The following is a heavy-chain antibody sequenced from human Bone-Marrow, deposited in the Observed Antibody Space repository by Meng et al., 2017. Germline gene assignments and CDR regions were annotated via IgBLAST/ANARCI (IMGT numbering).Heavy chain of an antibody. CDR1: GGSISSSNW. J-gene: IGHJ5*02. CDR3: ARAGSGIVVVLDP. Sequence: QVQLQESGPGLVKPSGTLSLTCAVSGGSISSSNWWSWVRQPPGKGLEWIGSIYYSGSTYYNPSLKSRVTISVDTSKNQFSLKLSSVTAADTAVYYCARAGSGIVVVLDPWGQGTLVTVSS. CDR2: IYYSGST. D-gene: IGHD2-2*01. V-gene: IGHV4-4*02.